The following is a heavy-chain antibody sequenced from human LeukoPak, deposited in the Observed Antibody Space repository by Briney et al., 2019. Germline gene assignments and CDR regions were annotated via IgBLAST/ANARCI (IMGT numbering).Heavy chain of an antibody. J-gene: IGHJ4*02. CDR3: ARVFGSSSWSGRFDY. D-gene: IGHD6-13*01. CDR1: GYTFTGYY. Sequence: GASVTVSCKASGYTFTGYYMHWVRQAPGQGLEWMGWVNPNSGGTNYAQKFQGRVTMTRDTSISTAYMELSRLRSDDTAVYYCARVFGSSSWSGRFDYWGQGTLVTVSS. V-gene: IGHV1-2*02. CDR2: VNPNSGGT.